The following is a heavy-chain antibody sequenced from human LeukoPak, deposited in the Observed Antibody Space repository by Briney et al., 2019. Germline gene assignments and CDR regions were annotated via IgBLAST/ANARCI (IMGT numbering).Heavy chain of an antibody. D-gene: IGHD3-3*01. CDR3: ARDRMAYWRPFDI. Sequence: SVTVSCQASGYTFTSYYMHWVRPAPGQGLEWMGIINPSGGSTSYAQKFQSRVTMTRHTTTSTVYMELSSLRSEDTAVYYCARDRMAYWRPFDIWGQGTMVTVSS. V-gene: IGHV1-46*03. CDR1: GYTFTSYY. CDR2: INPSGGST. J-gene: IGHJ3*02.